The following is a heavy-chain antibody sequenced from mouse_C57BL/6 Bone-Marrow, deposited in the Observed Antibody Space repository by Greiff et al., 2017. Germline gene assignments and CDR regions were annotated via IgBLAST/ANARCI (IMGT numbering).Heavy chain of an antibody. CDR2: IDPENGDT. Sequence: EVQLQQSGAELVRPGASVKLSCTASGFNIKDDYMHWVKQRPEQGLEWIGWIDPENGDTEYASKFQGKATITADTSSNTAYRQLSSLTSEDTAVYYCTTRYKNYWGQGTSVTVSS. CDR1: GFNIKDDY. D-gene: IGHD1-3*01. J-gene: IGHJ4*01. CDR3: TTRYKNY. V-gene: IGHV14-4*01.